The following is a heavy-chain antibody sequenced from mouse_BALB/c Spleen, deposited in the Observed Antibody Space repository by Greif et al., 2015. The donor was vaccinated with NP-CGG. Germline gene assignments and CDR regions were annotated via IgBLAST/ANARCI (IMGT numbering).Heavy chain of an antibody. D-gene: IGHD2-2*01. J-gene: IGHJ3*01. CDR1: GFNIKDTY. CDR2: IDPANGNT. V-gene: IGHV14-3*02. CDR3: ARVYYGYDVWFAY. Sequence: EVQRVESGAELVKPGASVKLSCTASGFNIKDTYMHWVKQRPEQGLEWIGRIDPANGNTKYDPKFQGKATITADTSSNTAYLQLSSLTSEDTAVYYCARVYYGYDVWFAYWGQGTLVAVSA.